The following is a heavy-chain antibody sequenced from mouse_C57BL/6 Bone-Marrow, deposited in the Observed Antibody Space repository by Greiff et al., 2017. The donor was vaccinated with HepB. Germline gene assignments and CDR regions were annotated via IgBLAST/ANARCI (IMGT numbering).Heavy chain of an antibody. CDR2: IDPSDSYT. J-gene: IGHJ1*03. Sequence: QVQLQQPGAELVKPGASVKLSCKASGYTFTSYWMQWVKQRPGQGLEWIGEIDPSDSYTNYNQKFKGKATLTVDTSASTAYMQLSSLTSVDSAVSYCASLLWLRHEYFGVWGTRPTVTVSS. CDR1: GYTFTSYW. CDR3: ASLLWLRHEYFGV. D-gene: IGHD2-9*01. V-gene: IGHV1-50*01.